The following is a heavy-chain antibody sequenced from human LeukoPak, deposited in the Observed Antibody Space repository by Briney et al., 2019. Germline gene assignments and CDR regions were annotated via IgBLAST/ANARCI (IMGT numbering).Heavy chain of an antibody. CDR1: GGSISSSSYY. D-gene: IGHD1-26*01. V-gene: IGHV4-39*01. CDR2: IYYSGST. J-gene: IGHJ4*02. CDR3: ARGSGSYYDREYYFDY. Sequence: SETLSLTCTVSGGSISSSSYYWGWIRQPPGKGLEWIGSIYYSGSTYYNPSLKSRVTISVDTSKNQFSLKLSSVTAADTAVYYCARGSGSYYDREYYFDYWGQGTLVTVSS.